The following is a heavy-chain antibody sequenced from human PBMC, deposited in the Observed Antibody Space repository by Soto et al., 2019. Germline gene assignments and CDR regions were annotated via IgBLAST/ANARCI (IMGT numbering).Heavy chain of an antibody. J-gene: IGHJ4*02. Sequence: EVQLLESGGGLVQPGGSLRLSCAASGFTFSSYAMSWVRLAPGKGLEWFSSIGGSGGTYYADSVKGRFTISSDNSKNMWYLNLNSLRAEDTAMYYCAKGQGWSYYYDSWGQGTLFTVSS. CDR2: IGGSGGT. CDR1: GFTFSSYA. V-gene: IGHV3-23*01. D-gene: IGHD2-15*01. CDR3: AKGQGWSYYYDS.